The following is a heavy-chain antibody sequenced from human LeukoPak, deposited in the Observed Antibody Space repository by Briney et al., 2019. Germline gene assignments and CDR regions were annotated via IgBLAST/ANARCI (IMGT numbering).Heavy chain of an antibody. J-gene: IGHJ4*02. V-gene: IGHV1-58*01. Sequence: SVKVSCKASGFTFTSSAVQWVRQARGQRLEWIGWIVVGSGNTNYAQKFQERVTITRDMSTSTAYMELSSLRSEDTAVYYCARDHEQWLSGDQYYLDYWGQGTLVTVSS. CDR1: GFTFTSSA. CDR3: ARDHEQWLSGDQYYLDY. CDR2: IVVGSGNT. D-gene: IGHD6-19*01.